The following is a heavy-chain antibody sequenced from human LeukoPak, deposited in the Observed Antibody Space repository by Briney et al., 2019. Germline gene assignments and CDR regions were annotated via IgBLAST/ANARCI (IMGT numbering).Heavy chain of an antibody. CDR2: ISWNSGSI. J-gene: IGHJ4*02. Sequence: TGGSLRLSCAASGFTFDDYAMHWVRQAPGKGLEWVSGISWNSGSIGYADSVKGRFTISRDNAKNSLYLQMNSLRAEDTALYYCAKDTEAQWLGHSTTFDYWGQGTLVTVSS. V-gene: IGHV3-9*01. D-gene: IGHD6-19*01. CDR1: GFTFDDYA. CDR3: AKDTEAQWLGHSTTFDY.